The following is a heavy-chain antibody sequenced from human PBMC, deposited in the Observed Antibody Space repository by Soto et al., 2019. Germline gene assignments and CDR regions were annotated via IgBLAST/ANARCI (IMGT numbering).Heavy chain of an antibody. CDR2: ISNDGNNK. V-gene: IGHV3-30-3*01. Sequence: QVQLVESGGGVVQPGTSLRLSCAVSGVAFSSYAMHWVRQAPGKGLEWVAIISNDGNNKNYADSVKGRFTISRDNSQKTLYLQMDGLRTEDTAVYYCVTDRGSGGGHGFVSWGPGPLVTVSS. D-gene: IGHD2-15*01. CDR1: GVAFSSYA. J-gene: IGHJ4*02. CDR3: VTDRGSGGGHGFVS.